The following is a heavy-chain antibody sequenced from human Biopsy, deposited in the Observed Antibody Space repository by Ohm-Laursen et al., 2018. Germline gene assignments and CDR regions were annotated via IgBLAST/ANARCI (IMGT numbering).Heavy chain of an antibody. J-gene: IGHJ2*01. CDR3: ARRPYGGTRYWYFDL. CDR2: IYYSGTT. D-gene: IGHD4-23*01. V-gene: IGHV4-31*01. CDR1: GGSVSSGGFY. Sequence: TLSLTWAVSGGSVSSGGFYWSRIRQHPGKGLEGIGYIYYSGTTYYNPSLKSLVTISVDTSKNQFSLKLNSVTAADTAVYYCARRPYGGTRYWYFDLWGRGTRVTVSS.